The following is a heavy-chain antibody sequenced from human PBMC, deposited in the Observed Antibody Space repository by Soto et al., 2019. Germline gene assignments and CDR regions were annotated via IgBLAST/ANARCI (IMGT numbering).Heavy chain of an antibody. V-gene: IGHV5-51*01. CDR3: ARRGPSSPSGGYYYYGMDV. CDR1: GYSFTSYW. CDR2: IYPGDSDT. J-gene: IGHJ6*02. Sequence: GESLKISCKGSGYSFTSYWIGWVRQMPGKGLEWMGIIYPGDSDTRYSPSFQGQVTISADKSISTAYLQWSSLKASDTAMYYCARRGPSSPSGGYYYYGMDVWGQGTTVTVSS. D-gene: IGHD6-6*01.